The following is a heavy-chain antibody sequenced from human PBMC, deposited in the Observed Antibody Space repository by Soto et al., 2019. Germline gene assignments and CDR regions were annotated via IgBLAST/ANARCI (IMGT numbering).Heavy chain of an antibody. J-gene: IGHJ4*02. V-gene: IGHV4-4*02. D-gene: IGHD3-9*01. CDR3: ARTYYDILTGYSGPFDY. CDR2: IYHSGST. Sequence: SETLSLTCAVSGGSISSSNWWSWVRQPPGKGLEWIGEIYHSGSTNYNPSLKSRVTISVDKSKNQFSLKLSSVTAADTAVYYCARTYYDILTGYSGPFDYWGQGTLVTVSS. CDR1: GGSISSSNW.